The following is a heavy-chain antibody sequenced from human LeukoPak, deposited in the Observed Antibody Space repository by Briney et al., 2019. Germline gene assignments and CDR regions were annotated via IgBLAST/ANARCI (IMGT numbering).Heavy chain of an antibody. J-gene: IGHJ4*02. Sequence: SQTLSLTCAISGDSDSSTSTAWNWIRQSPSRGLEWLGRTYYRSKWYNDYAVSVKSRITINPDTSRNQFSLQLNSVSPEDTAVYYCARGLASTFDYWGQGTLVTVSS. CDR2: TYYRSKWYN. D-gene: IGHD2-2*01. CDR3: ARGLASTFDY. CDR1: GDSDSSTSTA. V-gene: IGHV6-1*01.